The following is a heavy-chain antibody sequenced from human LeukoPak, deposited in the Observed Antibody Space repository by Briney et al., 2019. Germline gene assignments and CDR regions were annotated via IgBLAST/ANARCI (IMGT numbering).Heavy chain of an antibody. CDR2: IYASGST. CDR1: GGSISSYY. J-gene: IGHJ4*02. D-gene: IGHD3-10*01. V-gene: IGHV4-4*07. CDR3: AREVLWFGELSYFDY. Sequence: SETLSLTCTVSGGSISSYYWSWIRQPPGKGLEWIGRIYASGSTNYNPSLKSRVTMSVDTSRNQFSLKLSSVTAADTAVYYYAREVLWFGELSYFDYWGQGTLVTVSS.